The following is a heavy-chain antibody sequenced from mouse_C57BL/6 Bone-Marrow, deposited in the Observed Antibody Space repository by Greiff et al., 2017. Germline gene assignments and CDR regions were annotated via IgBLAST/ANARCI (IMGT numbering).Heavy chain of an antibody. Sequence: VQLQQSGAELARPGASVKLSCKASGYTFTSYGISWVKQRTGQGLEWIGEIYPRCGNTYYNEKFKGKATLTADKSSSTAYMELRSLTSEDSAVDFCPFICDGYYGFAYWGQGTLVTVSA. D-gene: IGHD2-3*01. J-gene: IGHJ3*01. V-gene: IGHV1-81*01. CDR1: GYTFTSYG. CDR3: PFICDGYYGFAY. CDR2: IYPRCGNT.